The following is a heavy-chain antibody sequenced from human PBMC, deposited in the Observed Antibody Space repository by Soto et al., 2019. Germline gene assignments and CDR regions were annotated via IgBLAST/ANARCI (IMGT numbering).Heavy chain of an antibody. Sequence: QVQLQESGPGLVKPSQTLSLTCTVSGGSISSGDYYWSWIRQPLGKGLEWIGYIYYSGSTYYNPSLKSRVTISVDTSKNQFSLKLSSVTAADTAVYYCARVKGYSYGVAYYYYGMDVWGQGTTVTVSS. CDR1: GGSISSGDYY. V-gene: IGHV4-30-4*01. CDR2: IYYSGST. D-gene: IGHD5-18*01. CDR3: ARVKGYSYGVAYYYYGMDV. J-gene: IGHJ6*02.